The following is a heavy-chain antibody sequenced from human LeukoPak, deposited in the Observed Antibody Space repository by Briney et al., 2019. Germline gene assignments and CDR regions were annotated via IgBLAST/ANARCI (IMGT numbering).Heavy chain of an antibody. CDR2: IYYSGST. V-gene: IGHV4-59*01. Sequence: SETLSLTCTVSGGSISSYYWSWIRQPPGKGLEWIGYIYYSGSTNYNPSLKSRVTISVDTSKNQFSLKLSSVTAADTAVYYCARADTIFGVGPTQFDHWGQGTLVTVSS. D-gene: IGHD3-3*01. J-gene: IGHJ4*02. CDR1: GGSISSYY. CDR3: ARADTIFGVGPTQFDH.